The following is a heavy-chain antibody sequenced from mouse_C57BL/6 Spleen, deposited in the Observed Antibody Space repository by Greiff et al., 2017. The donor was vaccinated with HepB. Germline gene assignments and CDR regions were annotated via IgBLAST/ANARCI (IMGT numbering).Heavy chain of an antibody. CDR3: ARDWSWYFDV. CDR2: INPNNGGT. J-gene: IGHJ1*03. V-gene: IGHV1-26*01. Sequence: VQLQQSGPELVKPGASVKISCKASGYTFTDYYMNWVKQSHGKSLEWIGDINPNNGGTSYNQKFKGKATLTVDKSSSTAYMELRSLTSEDSAVYYCARDWSWYFDVWGTGTTVTVSS. D-gene: IGHD4-1*01. CDR1: GYTFTDYY.